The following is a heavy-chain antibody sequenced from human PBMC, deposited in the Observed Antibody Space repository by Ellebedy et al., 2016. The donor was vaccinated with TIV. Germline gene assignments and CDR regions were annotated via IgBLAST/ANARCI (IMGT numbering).Heavy chain of an antibody. V-gene: IGHV4-31*03. D-gene: IGHD3-22*01. CDR3: ARDYYDSSAATYYYYYGMDV. CDR1: GGSISSGGYY. Sequence: SETLSLXXTVSGGSISSGGYYWSWIRQHPGKGLEWIGYIYYSGSTYYNPSLKSRVTISVDTSKNQFSLKLSSVTAADTAVYYCARDYYDSSAATYYYYYGMDVWGQGTTVTVSS. J-gene: IGHJ6*02. CDR2: IYYSGST.